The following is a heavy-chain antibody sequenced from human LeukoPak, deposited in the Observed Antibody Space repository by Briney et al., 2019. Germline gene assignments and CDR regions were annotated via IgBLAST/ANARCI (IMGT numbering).Heavy chain of an antibody. CDR1: GFTFSNYW. V-gene: IGHV3-74*01. J-gene: IGHJ4*02. CDR3: VRDLILVWTPGDDFDH. CDR2: INERAAII. D-gene: IGHD3-16*01. Sequence: PGGSLRLSCAASGFTFSNYWMHWVRQAPGKGLEWVSRINERAAIISYADSVKGRFTISRENARNTLYLQMNSLKAEDTAVYYCVRDLILVWTPGDDFDHWGQGTLVTVSS.